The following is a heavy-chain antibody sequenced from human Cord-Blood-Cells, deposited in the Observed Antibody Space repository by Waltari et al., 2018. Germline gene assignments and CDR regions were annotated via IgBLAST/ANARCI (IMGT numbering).Heavy chain of an antibody. CDR1: VGTFSSYA. Sequence: QVQLVQSRAAVKNPGSSVKVSCKASVGTFSSYAISWVRQAPGQVLEWMGGIMPIFGTANYGQKFQGRVTITADESTSTASVELSSVRSEDTAVYYCARDGGVCYFDYWGQGTLVTVSS. V-gene: IGHV1-69*01. CDR3: ARDGGVCYFDY. D-gene: IGHD2-8*02. J-gene: IGHJ4*02. CDR2: IMPIFGTA.